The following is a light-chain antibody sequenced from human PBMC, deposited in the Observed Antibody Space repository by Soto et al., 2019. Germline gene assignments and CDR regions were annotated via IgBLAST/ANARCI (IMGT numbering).Light chain of an antibody. CDR2: DVT. V-gene: IGLV2-14*01. Sequence: QSVLTQPASVSGSPGQSITISCTGTSSDVGGYDYVSWYQQHPGKAPKLMIYDVTNRPSGVSNRFSGSKSGNTVSLTISGLQAEDEADYYCISYASINTYVFGTGTKVTVL. CDR1: SSDVGGYDY. CDR3: ISYASINTYV. J-gene: IGLJ1*01.